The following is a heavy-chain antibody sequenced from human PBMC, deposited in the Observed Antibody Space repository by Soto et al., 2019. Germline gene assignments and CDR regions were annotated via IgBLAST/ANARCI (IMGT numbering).Heavy chain of an antibody. Sequence: LRLSCAASGFTFSSSAMHWVRQAPGKGLEYVSAITSDGGRTYYANSVKGRFTISRDNSENTLYLQMGSLRAEDMAVYYCARVGGDYWGQGTLVTVSS. J-gene: IGHJ4*02. V-gene: IGHV3-64*01. D-gene: IGHD3-16*01. CDR2: ITSDGGRT. CDR1: GFTFSSSA. CDR3: ARVGGDY.